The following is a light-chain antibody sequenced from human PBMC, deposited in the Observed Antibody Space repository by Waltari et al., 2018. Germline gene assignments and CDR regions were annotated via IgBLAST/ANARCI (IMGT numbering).Light chain of an antibody. CDR2: AAS. V-gene: IGKV3-20*01. J-gene: IGKJ1*01. Sequence: LTQSPGTLSLSPGERATLSCRASQHIGTYLVWYQQKPGQAPRLLMYAASRRATGIPDRFSGSGSGTDFSLTISRLEPEDFAVEYCQSHERLPATFGQGTKVEIK. CDR1: QHIGTY. CDR3: QSHERLPAT.